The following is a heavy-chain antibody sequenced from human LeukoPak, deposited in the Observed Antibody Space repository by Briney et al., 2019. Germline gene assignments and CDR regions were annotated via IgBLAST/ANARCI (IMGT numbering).Heavy chain of an antibody. Sequence: GSVKDSCKASGYTFTSYGISWVRQAPGQGLEWMGWISTYNGNTNYAQKLQGRVTMTTDTSTSIAYMELRSLRSDDTAVYYCAREGSPFYYYYMDVWGKGTTVTVSS. CDR2: ISTYNGNT. J-gene: IGHJ6*03. V-gene: IGHV1-18*01. D-gene: IGHD2-15*01. CDR1: GYTFTSYG. CDR3: AREGSPFYYYYMDV.